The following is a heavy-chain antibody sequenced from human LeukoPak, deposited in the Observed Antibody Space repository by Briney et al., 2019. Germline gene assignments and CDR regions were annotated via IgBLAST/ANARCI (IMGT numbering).Heavy chain of an antibody. Sequence: PSETLSLTCAVYGGSLSGSYCSWIRQPPGKGLEWIAEINHRESTNYNPSLKGRVTISVDTSKNQFSLKLSCVTAADTAVYYCARGDSMFDPWGQGTLVTVSS. CDR2: INHREST. V-gene: IGHV4-34*01. CDR3: ARGDSMFDP. D-gene: IGHD2/OR15-2a*01. J-gene: IGHJ5*02. CDR1: GGSLSGSY.